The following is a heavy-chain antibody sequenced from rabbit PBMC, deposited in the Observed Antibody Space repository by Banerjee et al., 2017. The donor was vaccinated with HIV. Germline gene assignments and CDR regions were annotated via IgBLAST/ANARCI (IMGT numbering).Heavy chain of an antibody. CDR3: ARGAYYIPDYGGYVHYFDL. CDR1: GFSFSSNV. D-gene: IGHD2-1*01. V-gene: IGHV1S40*01. J-gene: IGHJ4*01. CDR2: IATDGNT. Sequence: QSLEESGGDLVKPGASLTLTCTASGFSFSSNVMSWVRQAPGKGLEWIGYIATDGNTWYASWAKGRFTISKTSSTTVTLQMTSLTGADTATYFCARGAYYIPDYGGYVHYFDLWGPGTLVTVS.